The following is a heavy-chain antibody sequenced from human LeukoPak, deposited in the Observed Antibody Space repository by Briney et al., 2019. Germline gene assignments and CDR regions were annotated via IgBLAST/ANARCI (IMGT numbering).Heavy chain of an antibody. Sequence: QTGGSLRLSCAASGFTFSSYAMSWVRQAPGKGLEWVSAISGSGGSTYYADSVKGRFTISRDNSKNTLYLQMNSLRAEDTAVYYCAKDDRSLWSGYLDSWGQGTLVTVSS. CDR1: GFTFSSYA. J-gene: IGHJ5*01. V-gene: IGHV3-23*01. CDR2: ISGSGGST. CDR3: AKDDRSLWSGYLDS. D-gene: IGHD3-3*01.